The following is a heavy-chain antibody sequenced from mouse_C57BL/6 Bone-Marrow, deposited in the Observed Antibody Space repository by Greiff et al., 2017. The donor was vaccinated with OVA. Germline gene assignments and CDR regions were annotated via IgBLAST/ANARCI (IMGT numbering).Heavy chain of an antibody. V-gene: IGHV5-17*01. J-gene: IGHJ4*01. CDR1: GFTFSDYG. D-gene: IGHD2-1*01. CDR2: ISRGSSTI. Sequence: EVQGVESGGGLVKPGGSLKLSCAASGFTFSDYGMHWVRQAPEKGLEWVAYISRGSSTIYYADTVKGRFTISRDNAKNTLFLQMTSRRSEDTAMYYCARNYYGKRYYAMDYWGQGTSVTVSS. CDR3: ARNYYGKRYYAMDY.